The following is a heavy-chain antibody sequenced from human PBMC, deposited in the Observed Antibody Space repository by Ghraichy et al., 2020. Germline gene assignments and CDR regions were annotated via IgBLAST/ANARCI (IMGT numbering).Heavy chain of an antibody. D-gene: IGHD2-8*01. Sequence: GWGRQAPGKGRGGSGNIKHSGSSYYNPSLKSRVTISVDRSKNQFSLKLSSVTAADTAVYYCARDGNGLDYWGPGTLVTVSS. CDR3: ARDGNGLDY. J-gene: IGHJ4*02. V-gene: IGHV4-38-2*02. CDR2: IKHSGSS.